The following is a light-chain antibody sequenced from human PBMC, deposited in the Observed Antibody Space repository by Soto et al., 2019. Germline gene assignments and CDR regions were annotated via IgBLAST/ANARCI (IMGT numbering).Light chain of an antibody. CDR1: QDINNW. V-gene: IGKV1-12*01. CDR2: AAT. J-gene: IGKJ2*01. Sequence: DIQMTQSPSSLSASVGDRVTITCRASQDINNWLAWYRQKPGNAPKLLIYAATGLQGGVPSRFSGSGSGTDFTLTISSLQPEDFAAYYCQQTNNFPYTFGQGTKLEIK. CDR3: QQTNNFPYT.